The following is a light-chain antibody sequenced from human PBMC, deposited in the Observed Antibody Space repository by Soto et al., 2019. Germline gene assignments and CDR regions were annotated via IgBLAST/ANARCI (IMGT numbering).Light chain of an antibody. CDR3: QQYYDTLQT. J-gene: IGKJ1*01. V-gene: IGKV4-1*01. CDR1: QSGLFRSNNKNY. CDR2: WAS. Sequence: DVVMTQPPDSLAVSLGERATINCRSSQSGLFRSNNKNYLAWYQQKAGQPPKLLISWASSQEPGVPDRFSGSGSGTDFTLTISSLQAEDVAVYYCQQYYDTLQTFGQGTKVEIK.